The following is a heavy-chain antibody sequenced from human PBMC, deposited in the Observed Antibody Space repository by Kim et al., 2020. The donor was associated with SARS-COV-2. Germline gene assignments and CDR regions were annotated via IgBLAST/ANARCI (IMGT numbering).Heavy chain of an antibody. CDR2: LYRGGNT. D-gene: IGHD1-26*01. CDR3: ARRTNQNRSHDD. J-gene: IGHJ4*02. CDR1: GFTVSDNY. V-gene: IGHV3-53*01. Sequence: GGSLRLSCAASGFTVSDNYMSWVRQAPGEGLEWVSVLYRGGNTYYADSVKGRFTFSRDNSKNTLYLQMNSLKTENTAVNLCARRTNQNRSHDDWGQGTLVSGSS.